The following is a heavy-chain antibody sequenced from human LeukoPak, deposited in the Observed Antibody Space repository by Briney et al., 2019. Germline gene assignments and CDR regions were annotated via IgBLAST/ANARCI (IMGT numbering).Heavy chain of an antibody. CDR3: AKDRGNTHDAFDI. Sequence: SETLSLTCTVSGGSISTYYWTWIRQPPGKGLEWIGHIYDSGSTNYNPSLKSRVTMSVDTSKNQFSLNLSSVTAADTAVYYCAKDRGNTHDAFDIWGQGTMVTVSS. V-gene: IGHV4-59*01. J-gene: IGHJ3*02. CDR2: IYDSGST. CDR1: GGSISTYY.